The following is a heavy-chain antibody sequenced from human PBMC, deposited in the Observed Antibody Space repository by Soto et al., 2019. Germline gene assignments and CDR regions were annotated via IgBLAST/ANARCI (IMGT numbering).Heavy chain of an antibody. CDR1: GYSFTGYY. CDR3: ARDRMIVVVITSRDYYYGMDV. V-gene: IGHV1-2*02. CDR2: INPNSGGT. J-gene: IGHJ6*02. D-gene: IGHD3-22*01. Sequence: ASVQVSCKASGYSFTGYYMHWVRQDPGEGLEWMGWINPNSGGTNYAQKFQGRVTMTRDTSISTAYMELSRLRSDDTAVYFCARDRMIVVVITSRDYYYGMDVWGQGTTVTVSS.